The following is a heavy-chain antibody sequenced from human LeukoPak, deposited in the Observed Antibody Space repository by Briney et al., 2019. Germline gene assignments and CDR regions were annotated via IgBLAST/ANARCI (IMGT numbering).Heavy chain of an antibody. Sequence: QAGGSLRLSCAASGFTFSNNWMHWVRQAPGKGLVWVSRIKGDGSSTDYADSVKGRFTISRDNAKNTLLLQMNSLRAEDTAVYYCAKDVVETGYSTGWYSAYWGQGTLVTVSS. CDR3: AKDVVETGYSTGWYSAY. V-gene: IGHV3-74*01. CDR2: IKGDGSST. CDR1: GFTFSNNW. J-gene: IGHJ4*02. D-gene: IGHD6-13*01.